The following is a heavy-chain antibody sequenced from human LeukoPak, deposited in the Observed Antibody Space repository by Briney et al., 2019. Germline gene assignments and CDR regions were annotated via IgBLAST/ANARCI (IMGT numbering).Heavy chain of an antibody. Sequence: PGGSLRLSCAASGFTSSTYTMNWVRQAPGKGLEWVSSINGDGRYIYYADSMKGRFTISRDNAKNSLYLQMNSLRAEDTAMYYCVRVWGHSGYDYFPFDYWGQGTLVTVSS. D-gene: IGHD5-12*01. CDR3: VRVWGHSGYDYFPFDY. CDR2: INGDGRYI. V-gene: IGHV3-21*01. J-gene: IGHJ4*02. CDR1: GFTSSTYT.